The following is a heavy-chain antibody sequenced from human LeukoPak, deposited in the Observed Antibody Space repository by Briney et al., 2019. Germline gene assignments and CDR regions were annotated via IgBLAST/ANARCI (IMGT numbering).Heavy chain of an antibody. CDR3: ASGAWATRLHS. D-gene: IGHD5-24*01. CDR1: GESLNYYY. CDR2: VFDGKTT. V-gene: IGHV4-34*12. J-gene: IGHJ4*02. Sequence: ASDTLSLTCAVYGESLNYYYWSWIRQSPEKGLEWIGEVFDGKTTNYNPSLKSRVTISAVTSSNQYSLNWKSVTASHTAVYYCASGAWATRLHSWAQGTLVIVSS.